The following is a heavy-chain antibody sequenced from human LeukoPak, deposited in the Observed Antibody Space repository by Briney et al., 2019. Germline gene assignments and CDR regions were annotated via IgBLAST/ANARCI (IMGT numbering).Heavy chain of an antibody. CDR2: SSNCGST. Sequence: SETLSLTCTVSGGAISSHYWTWIRQSPAKGLEGIGDSSNCGSTSYNPSLKSRVTISIDTSKNQFSLKMTSVTAADTAVYYCGRDALVGYFSYYYMDVWGKGTPVTVPS. CDR1: GGAISSHY. D-gene: IGHD2-15*01. V-gene: IGHV4-59*11. CDR3: GRDALVGYFSYYYMDV. J-gene: IGHJ6*03.